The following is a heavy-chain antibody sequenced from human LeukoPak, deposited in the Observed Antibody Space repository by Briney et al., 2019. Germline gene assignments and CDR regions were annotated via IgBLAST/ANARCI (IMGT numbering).Heavy chain of an antibody. J-gene: IGHJ4*02. D-gene: IGHD4-17*01. CDR2: INTNTGNP. CDR1: GHTFTSYG. CDR3: ARAMTTVTRGFDY. V-gene: IGHV7-4-1*02. Sequence: GASVKVSCKASGHTFTSYGISWVRQAPGQGLEWMGWINTNTGNPTYAQGFTGRFVFSLDTSVSTAYLQISSLKAEDTAVYYCARAMTTVTRGFDYWGQGTLVTVSS.